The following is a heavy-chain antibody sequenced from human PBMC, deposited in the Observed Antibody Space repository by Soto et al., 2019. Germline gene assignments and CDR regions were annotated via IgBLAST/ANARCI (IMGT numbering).Heavy chain of an antibody. CDR1: GYTFTSYG. CDR3: ARVRGYGDYGHDY. D-gene: IGHD4-17*01. Sequence: QVQLVQSGAEVKKPGASVNVSCKASGYTFTSYGISWVRQAPGQGLEWMGGISAYNGNTNYAQKLQGRVTMTTDTSTSQAYMELRRLRSDDTAVDYCARVRGYGDYGHDYGGQGTLVTVSS. V-gene: IGHV1-18*01. CDR2: ISAYNGNT. J-gene: IGHJ4*02.